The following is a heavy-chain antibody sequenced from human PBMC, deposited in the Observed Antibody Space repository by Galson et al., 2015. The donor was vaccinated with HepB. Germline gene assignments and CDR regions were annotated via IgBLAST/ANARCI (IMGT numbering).Heavy chain of an antibody. CDR3: ARGYSYGATGFDP. D-gene: IGHD5-18*01. Sequence: SLRLSCAASGFTFSDYYMSWIRQAPGKGLEWVSYISSSSSYTNYADSVKGRFTISRDNAKNSLYLQMNSLRAEDTAVYYCARGYSYGATGFDPWGQGTLVTVSS. CDR2: ISSSSSYT. CDR1: GFTFSDYY. V-gene: IGHV3-11*05. J-gene: IGHJ5*02.